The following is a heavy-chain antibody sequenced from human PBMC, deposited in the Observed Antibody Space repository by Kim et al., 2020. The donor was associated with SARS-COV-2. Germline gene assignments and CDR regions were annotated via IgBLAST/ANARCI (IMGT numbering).Heavy chain of an antibody. J-gene: IGHJ4*02. CDR3: ARTLWYGAYGLPDF. V-gene: IGHV3-23*05. D-gene: IGHD4-17*01. Sequence: YADSVKGRFTISRDNSKNTLYLQLNSLRAEDTAVYYCARTLWYGAYGLPDFWGQGTLVTVSS.